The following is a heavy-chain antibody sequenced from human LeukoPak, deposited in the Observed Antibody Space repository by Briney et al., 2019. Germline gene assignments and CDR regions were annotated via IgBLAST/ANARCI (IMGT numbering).Heavy chain of an antibody. V-gene: IGHV3-7*01. CDR2: IKEDGSEK. CDR1: GYIFTSYY. Sequence: SCKASGYIFTSYYIYWVRQAPGKGLEWVANIKEDGSEKYYVDSVKGRFTISRDNAKNSLYLQMNSLRAEDTAVYYCARDRGYTSGPYYFDHWGQGTLVTVSS. J-gene: IGHJ4*02. D-gene: IGHD6-19*01. CDR3: ARDRGYTSGPYYFDH.